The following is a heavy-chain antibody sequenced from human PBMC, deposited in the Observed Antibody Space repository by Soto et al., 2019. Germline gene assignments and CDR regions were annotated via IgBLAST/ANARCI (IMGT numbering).Heavy chain of an antibody. D-gene: IGHD2-15*01. CDR1: GYTFTSYG. CDR3: AREDIQDIVVVVVAPEGLGY. J-gene: IGHJ4*02. Sequence: QVQLVQSGAEVKKPGASVKVSCKASGYTFTSYGISWVRQAPGQGLEWMGRISGYNGNSNYAQNRQGRVTMTTDTSTSTAYMELGSLRSDDTAVYYCAREDIQDIVVVVVAPEGLGYWGQGTLVTVSS. V-gene: IGHV1-18*01. CDR2: ISGYNGNS.